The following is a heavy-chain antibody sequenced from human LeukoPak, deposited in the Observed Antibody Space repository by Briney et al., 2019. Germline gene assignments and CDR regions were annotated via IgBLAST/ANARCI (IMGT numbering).Heavy chain of an antibody. V-gene: IGHV4-39*01. J-gene: IGHJ4*02. CDR3: ATTYYYDSSGYYYVGYFDY. D-gene: IGHD3-22*01. Sequence: PSETLSLTCTVSGGSISSSSYYWGWIRQPPGKGLEWIGSIYYSGSTYYNPSLKSRVTISVDTSKNQFSLKLSSVTAADTAFYYCATTYYYDSSGYYYVGYFDYWGQGTLVTVSS. CDR2: IYYSGST. CDR1: GGSISSSSYY.